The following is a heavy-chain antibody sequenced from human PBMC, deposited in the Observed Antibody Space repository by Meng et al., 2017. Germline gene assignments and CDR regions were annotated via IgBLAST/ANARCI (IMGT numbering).Heavy chain of an antibody. CDR1: GFTFRNYW. V-gene: IGHV3-74*01. CDR3: ARSDWFDP. J-gene: IGHJ5*02. CDR2: IKPDGTMT. Sequence: EVQLVESGGGSVQSGGSLRLSCTASGFTFRNYWMHWVRQAPGKGLVWVSRIKPDGTMTVYADSVKGRFTISRDNAKNTLYLQMNSLRSDDTAVYYCARSDWFDPWGQGTLVTVSS.